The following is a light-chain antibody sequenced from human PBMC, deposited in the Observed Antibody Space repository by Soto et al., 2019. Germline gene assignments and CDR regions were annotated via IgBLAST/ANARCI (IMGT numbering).Light chain of an antibody. CDR1: QSVSSN. V-gene: IGKV3-15*01. CDR2: GAS. Sequence: EIVMTQSPATLSVSPGERATLSCGASQSVSSNLAWYQQKPGQAPRLLIYGASTRATGIPARFSGSGSGTEFTLTISSLQSEDFAVYYCQQYNNWPVGTFGQGTKVEIK. J-gene: IGKJ1*01. CDR3: QQYNNWPVGT.